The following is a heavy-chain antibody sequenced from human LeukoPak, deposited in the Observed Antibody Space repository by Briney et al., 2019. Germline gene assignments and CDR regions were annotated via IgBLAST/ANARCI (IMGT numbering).Heavy chain of an antibody. CDR3: ARAGLWDFYDSSGYHNGAFDI. J-gene: IGHJ3*02. Sequence: ASVKVSCKASGYTFTGYYMHWVRQAPGQGLEWMGWINPNSGGTNYAQKFQHRVTMTRDSSLSTAYMELSRLRSDDTAVYYCARAGLWDFYDSSGYHNGAFDIWGQGTTVTVSS. CDR1: GYTFTGYY. V-gene: IGHV1-2*02. CDR2: INPNSGGT. D-gene: IGHD3-22*01.